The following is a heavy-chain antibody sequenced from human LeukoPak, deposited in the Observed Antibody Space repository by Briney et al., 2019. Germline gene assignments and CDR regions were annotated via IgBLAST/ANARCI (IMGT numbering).Heavy chain of an antibody. Sequence: ASVKVSCKASGYTLTGYYMHWVRQAPGQGLEWMGWINPNSGGTNYAQKFQGRVTMTRDTSISTAYMELSRLRSDDTAVYYCARDLDSYGPVHFDYWGQGTLVTVSS. CDR2: INPNSGGT. V-gene: IGHV1-2*02. CDR1: GYTLTGYY. J-gene: IGHJ4*02. CDR3: ARDLDSYGPVHFDY. D-gene: IGHD5-18*01.